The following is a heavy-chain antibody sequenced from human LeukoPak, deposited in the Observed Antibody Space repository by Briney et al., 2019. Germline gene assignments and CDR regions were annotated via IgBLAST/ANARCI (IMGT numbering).Heavy chain of an antibody. Sequence: ASVKVSCKASGYTFTGYYMHWMRQAPGQGLEWMGWINPNSGGTNYAQKFQGRVTMTRDTSISTAYMEVSRLRSDDTAVYYCARGWRDYGDYVYYFDYWGQGTLVTVSS. J-gene: IGHJ4*02. CDR1: GYTFTGYY. D-gene: IGHD4-17*01. V-gene: IGHV1-2*02. CDR2: INPNSGGT. CDR3: ARGWRDYGDYVYYFDY.